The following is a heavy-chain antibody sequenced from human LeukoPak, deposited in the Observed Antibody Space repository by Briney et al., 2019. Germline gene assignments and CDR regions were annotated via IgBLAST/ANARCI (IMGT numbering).Heavy chain of an antibody. CDR1: GFTFSGSA. J-gene: IGHJ4*02. Sequence: GGSLRLSCAASGFTFSGSAMHWVRQASGKGLEWVGRIRSQANSYATAYAASVKGRFTISRDDSKNTAYLQMNSLKTEDTAVYYCTRLAYYDDSSGYYYAFDYWGQGTLVTVSS. CDR2: IRSQANSYAT. D-gene: IGHD3-22*01. CDR3: TRLAYYDDSSGYYYAFDY. V-gene: IGHV3-73*01.